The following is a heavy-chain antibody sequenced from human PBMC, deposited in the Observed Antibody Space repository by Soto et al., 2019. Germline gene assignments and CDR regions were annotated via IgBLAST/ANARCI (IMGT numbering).Heavy chain of an antibody. J-gene: IGHJ3*02. D-gene: IGHD4-4*01. CDR3: AKDPSNYVEDI. CDR1: GFTFSSYA. Sequence: GESLKISCAASGFTFSSYAMSWVRQAPGKGLEWVSAISGSGGSTYYADSVKGRFTISRDNSKNTLYLQMNSLRAEDTAVYYCAKDPSNYVEDIWGQGTMVTVSS. V-gene: IGHV3-23*01. CDR2: ISGSGGST.